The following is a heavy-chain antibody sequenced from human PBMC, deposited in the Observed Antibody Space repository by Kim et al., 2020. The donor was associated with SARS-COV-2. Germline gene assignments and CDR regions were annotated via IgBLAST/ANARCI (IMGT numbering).Heavy chain of an antibody. V-gene: IGHV3-30*07. D-gene: IGHD5-18*01. CDR3: ARDRDGYSYGSSGMDV. Sequence: SVKGRITISRDNYKSTVYLQMNSLRAEDTAVYYCARDRDGYSYGSSGMDVWGQGTTVTVSS. J-gene: IGHJ6*02.